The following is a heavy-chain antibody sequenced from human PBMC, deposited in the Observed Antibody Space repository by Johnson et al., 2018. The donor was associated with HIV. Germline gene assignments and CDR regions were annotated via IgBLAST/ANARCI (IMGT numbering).Heavy chain of an antibody. CDR1: GYTFSSYA. Sequence: QMQLVESGGGVVQPGRSLRLSCAASGYTFSSYAMHWVRQAPGKGLEWVAVISYDGSKKYYADSVKGRFTISRDNSKNTLYLQMNSLRAEDTAVYYCARDLRRGSGSYSDAFDNWGKGQWSPSLQ. CDR3: ARDLRRGSGSYSDAFDN. D-gene: IGHD1-26*01. CDR2: ISYDGSKK. J-gene: IGHJ3*02. V-gene: IGHV3-30*14.